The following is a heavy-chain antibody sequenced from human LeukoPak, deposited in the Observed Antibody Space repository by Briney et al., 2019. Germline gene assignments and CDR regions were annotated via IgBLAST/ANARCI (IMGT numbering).Heavy chain of an antibody. CDR1: GFTFSRHW. CDR2: ISLDGSTT. CDR3: GSSEDGYIGY. D-gene: IGHD5-24*01. J-gene: IGHJ4*02. V-gene: IGHV3-74*01. Sequence: GGSLRLSCAGSGFTFSRHWMHWVRQAPGKGLVWVSRISLDGSTTLCSDSVRGRFTISRDNAKNTLYLQMNSLGAEDTAVYYCGSSEDGYIGYWGQGTRVSVSS.